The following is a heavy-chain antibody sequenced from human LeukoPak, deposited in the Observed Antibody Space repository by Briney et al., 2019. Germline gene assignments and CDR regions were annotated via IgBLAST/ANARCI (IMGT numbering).Heavy chain of an antibody. V-gene: IGHV3-30*03. Sequence: GRSLRLSCAASGFTFRNYGMHWVRQAPGKGLEWAAIISNDGSNKYYADSVKGRFTISRDNSKNTLYLQMNSLRAEDTAVYYCARDLTGEQQLVTQHWGQGILVTVSS. CDR1: GFTFRNYG. CDR2: ISNDGSNK. J-gene: IGHJ1*01. D-gene: IGHD6-13*01. CDR3: ARDLTGEQQLVTQH.